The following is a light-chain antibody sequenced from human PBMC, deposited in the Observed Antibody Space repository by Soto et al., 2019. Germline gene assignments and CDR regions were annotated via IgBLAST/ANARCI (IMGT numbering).Light chain of an antibody. CDR2: YAS. CDR1: QDINKY. CDR3: QQSENGPLT. V-gene: IGKV1-33*01. J-gene: IGKJ4*01. Sequence: DIQMTQSPSSLSASVGDRITITCQASQDINKYLNWYQQKLGQAPKLLIYYASNLQRGVPSRFSGSGSGTDFSLSISSLQPEDTATYYCQQSENGPLTFGGGTKVEIK.